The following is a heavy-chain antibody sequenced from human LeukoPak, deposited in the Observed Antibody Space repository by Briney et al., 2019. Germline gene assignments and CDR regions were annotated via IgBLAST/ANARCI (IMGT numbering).Heavy chain of an antibody. Sequence: GGSLRLSCAASGFTFSIYSMTWVRQAPGKGLEWGSSISSSSSYIYYAGSLKGRSTISRDNAESSLYLQMNSLRAEDTAVYYCARIAAAGTEDYGMDVWGTGTTVTVSS. CDR2: ISSSSSYI. CDR3: ARIAAAGTEDYGMDV. CDR1: GFTFSIYS. V-gene: IGHV3-21*01. D-gene: IGHD6-13*01. J-gene: IGHJ6*04.